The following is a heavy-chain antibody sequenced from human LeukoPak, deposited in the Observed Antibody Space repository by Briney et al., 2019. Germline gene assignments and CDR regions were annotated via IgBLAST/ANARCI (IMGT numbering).Heavy chain of an antibody. Sequence: GGSLRLSCAASGFTFSSYSMNWVRQAPGKGLELVSSISSSSSYIYYADSVKGRFTISRDNAKNSLYLQMNSLRAEDTAVYYCARDEDTAMAPPSYYYGMDVWGKGTTVTVSS. CDR3: ARDEDTAMAPPSYYYGMDV. CDR2: ISSSSSYI. CDR1: GFTFSSYS. D-gene: IGHD5-18*01. V-gene: IGHV3-21*01. J-gene: IGHJ6*04.